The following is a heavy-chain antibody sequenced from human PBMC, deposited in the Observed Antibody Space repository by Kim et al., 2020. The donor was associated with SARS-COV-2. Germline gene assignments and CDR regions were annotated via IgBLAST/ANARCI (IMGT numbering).Heavy chain of an antibody. CDR2: INSDGSSE. J-gene: IGHJ4*02. CDR3: ARSYGGNSQNDY. CDR1: GFTFSTYW. D-gene: IGHD4-17*01. V-gene: IGHV3-74*01. Sequence: GGSLRLSCAASGFTFSTYWMFWVRQAPGKGLVWVSRINSDGSSETFADSVKGRFTISRDNAENTLYLQMNSLRAEDTGVYYCARSYGGNSQNDYWGKGTL.